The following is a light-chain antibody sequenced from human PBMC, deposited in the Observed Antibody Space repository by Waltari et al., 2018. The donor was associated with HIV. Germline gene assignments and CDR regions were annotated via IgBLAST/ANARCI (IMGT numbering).Light chain of an antibody. J-gene: IGKJ1*01. CDR1: QTVSSGS. V-gene: IGKV3-20*01. Sequence: VLTQSPDARSWYPGEGATLYCTASQTVSSGSLAWYQLKPGKTPRRLIYRASRRATGIPDRFSGSGSGTDFTLNISRLEPEAFAVYYCQQYGSSPRTFGQGTQGEIK. CDR3: QQYGSSPRT. CDR2: RAS.